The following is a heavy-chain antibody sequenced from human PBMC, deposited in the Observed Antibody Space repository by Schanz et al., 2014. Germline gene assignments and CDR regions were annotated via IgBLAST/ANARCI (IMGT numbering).Heavy chain of an antibody. CDR2: ITYNGGTI. J-gene: IGHJ4*02. CDR3: ARDRRNADLDY. CDR1: GITFSSHS. D-gene: IGHD1-1*01. V-gene: IGHV3-48*01. Sequence: EVPLVASGGGVVQPGRSLRLSCAASGITFSSHSFNWVRQAPGKGLEWISYITYNGGTIYYADSVKGRFTISRDNAKNSLYLEMNSLRAEDTALYYCARDRRNADLDYWGQGTLGTVSS.